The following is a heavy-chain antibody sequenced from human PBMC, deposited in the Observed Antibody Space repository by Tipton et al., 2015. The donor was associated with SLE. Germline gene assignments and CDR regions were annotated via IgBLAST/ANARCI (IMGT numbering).Heavy chain of an antibody. Sequence: TLSLTCTVSGGSISSYYWSWIRQPPGKGLEWIGEINHSGSTNYNPSLKSRVTISVDTSKNQFSLKLSSVTAADTAVYYCARDPDLDLCSGTTCPDTFDMWGQGTVVTVSS. D-gene: IGHD2-2*01. CDR3: ARDPDLDLCSGTTCPDTFDM. CDR2: INHSGST. V-gene: IGHV4-34*01. CDR1: GGSISSYY. J-gene: IGHJ3*02.